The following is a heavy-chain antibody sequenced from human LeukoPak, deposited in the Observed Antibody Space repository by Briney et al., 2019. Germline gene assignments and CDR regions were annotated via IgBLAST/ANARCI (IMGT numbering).Heavy chain of an antibody. CDR1: GFSFNDFY. V-gene: IGHV3-11*01. CDR2: ISGSGNAI. CDR3: ARDQGYYGLL. Sequence: GGSLRLSCAASGFSFNDFYMSWVRQAPGRGLEWDSYISGSGNAIYYADSVKGRFTISRDNAQKSLYLQMNSLRAEDTAVYHCARDQGYYGLLWGQGTLVTVSS. J-gene: IGHJ4*02. D-gene: IGHD3-10*01.